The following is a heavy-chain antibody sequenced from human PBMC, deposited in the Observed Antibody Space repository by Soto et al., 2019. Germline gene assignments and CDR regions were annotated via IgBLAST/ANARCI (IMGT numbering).Heavy chain of an antibody. V-gene: IGHV2-26*04. CDR3: ASTYSSSWYWFDP. CDR1: GFSLSNAGLG. Sequence: QVTVKESGPVLVKPTETLTLTCTVSGFSLSNAGLGVSWIRQPPGKALEWLAHIFSNDEKSYSPSLKSRLTLSKDTSKSQVVLTMTIMDPVDTATYYCASTYSSSWYWFDPWGHGTLVTVSS. CDR2: IFSNDEK. J-gene: IGHJ5*02. D-gene: IGHD6-13*01.